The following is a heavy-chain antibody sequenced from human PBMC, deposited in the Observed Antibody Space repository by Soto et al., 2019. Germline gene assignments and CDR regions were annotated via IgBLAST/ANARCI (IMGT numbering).Heavy chain of an antibody. V-gene: IGHV1-69*01. CDR1: GGTFSSYA. Sequence: QVQLVQSGAEVKKPGSSVKVSCKASGGTFSSYAISWVRQAPGQGLEWMGGIIPIFGTANYAQKFQGRVTITADESTSTAYMELSSLRSEDTAVYYCARSSEYSSSYTYYYYGMDVWGQGTTVTVSS. CDR2: IIPIFGTA. D-gene: IGHD6-6*01. CDR3: ARSSEYSSSYTYYYYGMDV. J-gene: IGHJ6*02.